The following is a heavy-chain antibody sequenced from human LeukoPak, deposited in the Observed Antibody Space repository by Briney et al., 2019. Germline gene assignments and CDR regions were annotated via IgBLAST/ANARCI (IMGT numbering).Heavy chain of an antibody. D-gene: IGHD6-13*01. J-gene: IGHJ4*02. Sequence: ASVEVSCKASGYTFTGYYMHWVRQAPGQGLEWMGWINPNSGGTNYAQKFQGRVTMTRDTSISTAYMELSRLRSDDTAVYYCARAWGYSSSLEDYWGQGTLVTVSS. V-gene: IGHV1-2*02. CDR2: INPNSGGT. CDR1: GYTFTGYY. CDR3: ARAWGYSSSLEDY.